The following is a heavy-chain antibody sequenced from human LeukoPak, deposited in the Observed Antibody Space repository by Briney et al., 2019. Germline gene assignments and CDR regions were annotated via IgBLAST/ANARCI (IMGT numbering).Heavy chain of an antibody. D-gene: IGHD3-10*01. V-gene: IGHV3-23*01. Sequence: GGSLRLSCAASGFTFRTYPMTWVRQAPGKGLEWVSSFSDSGGGTYYADSVKGRFTISRDNFKNTLFLQMNNLRAEDTAIYYCAKAPRLAGVPLDYWGQGTVVTVSS. CDR3: AKAPRLAGVPLDY. J-gene: IGHJ4*02. CDR2: FSDSGGGT. CDR1: GFTFRTYP.